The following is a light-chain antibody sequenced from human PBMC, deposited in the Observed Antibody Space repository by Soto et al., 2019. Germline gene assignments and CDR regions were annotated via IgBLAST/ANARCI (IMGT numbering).Light chain of an antibody. CDR2: RNN. CDR1: SSNIGSNY. Sequence: QSVLTQPPSASGTPGQGVTISCSGSSSNIGSNYVYWYQQLPGTAPKLLIYRNNQRPSGVPDRFSGSKSGTSASLAISGLRSEDEADYYCVAWDDSLSGYVFGTGTKLTVL. V-gene: IGLV1-47*01. J-gene: IGLJ1*01. CDR3: VAWDDSLSGYV.